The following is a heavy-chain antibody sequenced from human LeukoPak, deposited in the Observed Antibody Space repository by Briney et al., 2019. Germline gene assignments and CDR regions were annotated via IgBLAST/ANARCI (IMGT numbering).Heavy chain of an antibody. CDR2: ISSSGSTI. Sequence: PGGSLRLSCAASGFTFSDYYMSWIRQAPGKGLEWVSYISSSGSTIYYADSVKGRFTISRDNAKNSLYLQMNSLRAEDTAVYYCAREVGLLWFGELRYYYGMDVWGQGTTVTVSS. CDR3: AREVGLLWFGELRYYYGMDV. J-gene: IGHJ6*02. CDR1: GFTFSDYY. V-gene: IGHV3-11*01. D-gene: IGHD3-10*01.